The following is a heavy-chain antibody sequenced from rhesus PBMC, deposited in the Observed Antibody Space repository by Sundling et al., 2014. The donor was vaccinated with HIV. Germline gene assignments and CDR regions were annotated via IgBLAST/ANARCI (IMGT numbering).Heavy chain of an antibody. CDR3: ARALVHCRYSGCSGREIDY. J-gene: IGHJ4*01. V-gene: IGHV1-198*02. D-gene: IGHD2-33*01. CDR1: GFTFGSYG. CDR2: IMPLVGIT. Sequence: QVQLVQSGAEVKKPGASVNVSCKASGFTFGSYGINWVRQAPGQGLEWMGLIMPLVGITNYAEKFQGRVTITADTSTSTAYMELNSLRSEDTAVYYCARALVHCRYSGCSGREIDYWGRGRSWSPSPQ.